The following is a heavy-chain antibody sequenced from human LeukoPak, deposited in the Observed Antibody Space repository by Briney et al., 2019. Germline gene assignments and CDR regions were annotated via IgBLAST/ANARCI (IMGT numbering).Heavy chain of an antibody. Sequence: GGSLGLSCAASGFTFSSYEMNWVRQAPGKGLEWVSYISSSGSTIYYADSVKGRFTISRDNAKNSLYLQMNSLRAEDTAVYYCARDSSGSYFNYWGQGTLVTVSP. CDR1: GFTFSSYE. CDR2: ISSSGSTI. D-gene: IGHD6-19*01. J-gene: IGHJ4*02. CDR3: ARDSSGSYFNY. V-gene: IGHV3-48*03.